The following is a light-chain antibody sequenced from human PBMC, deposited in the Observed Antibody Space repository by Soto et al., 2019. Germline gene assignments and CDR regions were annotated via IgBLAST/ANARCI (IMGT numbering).Light chain of an antibody. CDR2: EVS. CDR3: SSYAGSNNFV. CDR1: NSDIGGYNY. V-gene: IGLV2-8*01. Sequence: QSVLTPPPSASRAPGQSVTISCPGTNSDIGGYNYVSWYQQHPGKAPKLMIYEVSKRPSGVPDRFSGSKSGNTASLTVSGLQAEDEADYYCSSYAGSNNFVFGTGTKVTVL. J-gene: IGLJ1*01.